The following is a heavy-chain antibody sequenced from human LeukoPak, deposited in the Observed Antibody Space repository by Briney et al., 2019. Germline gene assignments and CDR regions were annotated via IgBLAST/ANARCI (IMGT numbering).Heavy chain of an antibody. Sequence: ASGKVSCKASGYTFTSYGISWVRQAPGQGLEWMGWINPNSGGTKYAQKFQGGVTMTRDSSLTTAYMELSSLRSDDTAVYYCVRDAWYQLPWYMDVWGKGTTVTVSS. CDR1: GYTFTSYG. V-gene: IGHV1-2*02. CDR2: INPNSGGT. D-gene: IGHD2-2*01. CDR3: VRDAWYQLPWYMDV. J-gene: IGHJ6*04.